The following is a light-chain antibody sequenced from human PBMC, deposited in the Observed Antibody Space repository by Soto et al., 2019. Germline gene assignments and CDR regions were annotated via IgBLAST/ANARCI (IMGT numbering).Light chain of an antibody. CDR2: STA. CDR1: TGAVTSAYY. CDR3: LLYYGGVQLVV. J-gene: IGLJ2*01. V-gene: IGLV7-43*01. Sequence: QAVVTQEPSLTVSPGGTVTLTCASSTGAVTSAYYANWFQQKSGQAPKPLIYSTANKHSWTPARFSGSLLGGKAALTLSGVQPEDEAEYYCLLYYGGVQLVVFGGGTQRTVL.